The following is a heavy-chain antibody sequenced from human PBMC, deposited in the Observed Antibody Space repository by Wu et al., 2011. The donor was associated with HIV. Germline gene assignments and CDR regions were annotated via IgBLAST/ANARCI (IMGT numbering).Heavy chain of an antibody. Sequence: QVQLVQSGAEVKKPGASVKVSCKASGYTFTNYYMHWVRQAPGQGLEWMGIINPSGGSTSYAQKFQGRVTMTEDTSTDTAYMELSSLTSEDTAFYYCVTDNLFSGLARYWGQGTLVTVSS. CDR1: GYTFTNYY. J-gene: IGHJ4*02. CDR3: VTDNLFSGLARY. D-gene: IGHD1-26*01. CDR2: INPSGGST. V-gene: IGHV1-46*01.